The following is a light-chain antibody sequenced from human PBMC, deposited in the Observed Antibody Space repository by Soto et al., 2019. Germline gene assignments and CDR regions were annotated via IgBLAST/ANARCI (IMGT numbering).Light chain of an antibody. Sequence: EIVMTQSPAALSVSPGERATLSYRASQSISNNLAWYQQKVGQAPRLLIYGASTRATGIPARLSGSGSGTEFTLTISSLQSEDFAVYYCQQYNNWPRTFGQGTKVDIK. V-gene: IGKV3-15*01. CDR3: QQYNNWPRT. CDR2: GAS. J-gene: IGKJ1*01. CDR1: QSISNN.